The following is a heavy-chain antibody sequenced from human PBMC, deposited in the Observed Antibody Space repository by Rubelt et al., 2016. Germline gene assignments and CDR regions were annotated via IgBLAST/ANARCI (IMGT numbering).Heavy chain of an antibody. CDR2: IYYSGST. V-gene: IGHV4-39*07. Sequence: QLQLQESGPGLVQPSETLSLTCTVSGGSISSSSYYWGWIRQPPGKGLEWIGSIYYSGSTYYNPSLKSRVTISVDTSKNQFSLKLSSVTAADTAVYYCARDPRAGTTSFDYWGQGTLVTVSS. CDR3: ARDPRAGTTSFDY. D-gene: IGHD1-7*01. J-gene: IGHJ4*02. CDR1: GGSISSSSYY.